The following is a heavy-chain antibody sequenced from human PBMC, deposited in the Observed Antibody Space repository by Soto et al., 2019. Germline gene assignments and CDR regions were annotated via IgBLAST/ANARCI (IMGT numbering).Heavy chain of an antibody. J-gene: IGHJ5*02. D-gene: IGHD4-4*01. CDR2: IYNRGST. CDR1: GDSIGRGGYS. Sequence: QVQLQESGPGLVKPSQTLSLTCTVSGDSIGRGGYSWNWIRQRPGKGLEWISYIYNRGSTEYNPSLMGRVTISMDTSKNQFSLRLTSMTAADTAVYYCARDGSDDAYSNFNWFDTWGQGTLVTVSS. V-gene: IGHV4-31*03. CDR3: ARDGSDDAYSNFNWFDT.